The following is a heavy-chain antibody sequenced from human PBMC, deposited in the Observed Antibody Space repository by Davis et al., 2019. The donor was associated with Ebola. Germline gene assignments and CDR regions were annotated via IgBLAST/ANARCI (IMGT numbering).Heavy chain of an antibody. J-gene: IGHJ5*02. CDR3: ARYHDYGDYVWTGWFDP. Sequence: GESLKISCKGSGYSFTSYWISWVRQMPGKGLEWMGRIDPSDSYTNYSPSFQGHVTISADKSISTAYLQWSSLKASDTAMYYCARYHDYGDYVWTGWFDPWGQGTLVTVSS. CDR2: IDPSDSYT. CDR1: GYSFTSYW. V-gene: IGHV5-10-1*01. D-gene: IGHD4-17*01.